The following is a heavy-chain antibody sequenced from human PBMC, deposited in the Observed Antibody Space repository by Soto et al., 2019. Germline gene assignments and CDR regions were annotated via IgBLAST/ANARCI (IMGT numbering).Heavy chain of an antibody. V-gene: IGHV3-33*01. CDR3: ARDVFGAAYYYGMDV. Sequence: HPGGSLRLSCAASGFTFSSYGMHWVRQAPGKGLEWVAVIWYDGSNKYYADSVKGRFTISRDNSKNTLYLQMNSLRAEDTAVYYCARDVFGAAYYYGMDVWGQGTTVTVSS. J-gene: IGHJ6*02. CDR2: IWYDGSNK. CDR1: GFTFSSYG. D-gene: IGHD3-3*01.